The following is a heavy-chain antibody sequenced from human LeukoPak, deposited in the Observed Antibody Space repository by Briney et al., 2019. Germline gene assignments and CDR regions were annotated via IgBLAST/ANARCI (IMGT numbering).Heavy chain of an antibody. CDR1: GFTFSSYA. Sequence: GGSLRLSCAASGFTFSSYAMHWVRQAPGKGLEWVAVISYDGSNKYYADSVKGRFTISRDNSKNTLYLQMNSLRAEDTAVYYCAKDRRWLADFDYWGQGTLVTVSS. D-gene: IGHD6-19*01. CDR2: ISYDGSNK. V-gene: IGHV3-30-3*01. J-gene: IGHJ4*02. CDR3: AKDRRWLADFDY.